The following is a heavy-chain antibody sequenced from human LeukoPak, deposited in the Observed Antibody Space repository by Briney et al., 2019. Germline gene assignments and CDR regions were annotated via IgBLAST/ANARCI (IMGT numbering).Heavy chain of an antibody. Sequence: QTGASLRLSCAASGFTFSSYAMSWVRQAPGKGLEWVSAISGSGGSTYYADSVKGRFTISRDNSKNTLYLQMNSLRAEDTAVYYCAKVKSVVPAANFDYWGQGTLVTVSS. J-gene: IGHJ4*02. V-gene: IGHV3-23*01. CDR2: ISGSGGST. D-gene: IGHD2-2*01. CDR1: GFTFSSYA. CDR3: AKVKSVVPAANFDY.